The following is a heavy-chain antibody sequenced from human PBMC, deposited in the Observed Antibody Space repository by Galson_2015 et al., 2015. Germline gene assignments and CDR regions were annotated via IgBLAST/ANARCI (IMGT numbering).Heavy chain of an antibody. J-gene: IGHJ2*01. V-gene: IGHV3-53*01. CDR1: GFTVTDYF. CDR3: ARIRGAYGTDGYFDL. CDR2: IYRGGTT. D-gene: IGHD5-12*01. Sequence: SLRLSCAASGFTVTDYFMNWVRQAPGKGLEWVSVIYRGGTTYYADSVKGRFTISRDTSKNILYLQMDTLRVDDTAVYYCARIRGAYGTDGYFDLWGRGTLVSVSS.